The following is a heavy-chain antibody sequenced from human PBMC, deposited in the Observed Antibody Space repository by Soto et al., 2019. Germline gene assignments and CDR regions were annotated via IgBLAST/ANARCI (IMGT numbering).Heavy chain of an antibody. CDR1: GFTFSSYG. Sequence: QVQLVESGGGVVQPGRSLRLSCAASGFTFSSYGMHWVRQAPGKGLEWVAVIWYDGSNKYYADSVKGRFTISRDNSKNTLYLQMNSLRAEDTAVYYCARDARYDYIWGSYRYTAGYYFDYWGQGTLVTVSS. J-gene: IGHJ4*02. CDR2: IWYDGSNK. CDR3: ARDARYDYIWGSYRYTAGYYFDY. D-gene: IGHD3-16*02. V-gene: IGHV3-33*01.